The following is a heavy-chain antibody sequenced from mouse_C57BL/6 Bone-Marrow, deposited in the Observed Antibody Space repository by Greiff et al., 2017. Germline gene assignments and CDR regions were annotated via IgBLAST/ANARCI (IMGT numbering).Heavy chain of an antibody. CDR2: ISSGGSYT. CDR1: GFTFSSYG. Sequence: EVHLVESGGDLVKPGGSLKLSCAASGFTFSSYGMSWVRQTPDKRLEWVATISSGGSYTYYPDSVKWRFTISRDNAKNTLYLKMSSLKSEDTAMYYCARPNYYYGSSYLDYWGQGTTLTVSS. J-gene: IGHJ2*01. V-gene: IGHV5-6*01. D-gene: IGHD1-1*01. CDR3: ARPNYYYGSSYLDY.